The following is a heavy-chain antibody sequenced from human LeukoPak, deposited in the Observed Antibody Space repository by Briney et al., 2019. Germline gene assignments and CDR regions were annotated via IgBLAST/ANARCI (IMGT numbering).Heavy chain of an antibody. CDR1: GFTFSSYG. V-gene: IGHV3-30*18. CDR3: AKDRVTMVRGVIIKGLDY. CDR2: ISYDGSNK. D-gene: IGHD3-10*01. Sequence: GGSLRLSCAASGFTFSSYGMHWVRQAPGKGLEWVAVISYDGSNKYYADSVKGRFTISRDNSKNTLYLQMNSLRAEDTAVYYCAKDRVTMVRGVIIKGLDYWGQGTLVTVSS. J-gene: IGHJ4*02.